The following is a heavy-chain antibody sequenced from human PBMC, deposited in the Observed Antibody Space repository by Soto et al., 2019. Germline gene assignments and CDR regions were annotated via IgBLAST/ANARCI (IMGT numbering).Heavy chain of an antibody. CDR1: GFTISSYA. D-gene: IGHD1-20*01. J-gene: IGHJ6*02. Sequence: GGSMRVSCTASGFTISSYARSWVRKTPGKGLEWVSAISGSGGSTYYADSVKGRFTISRDNSKNTLYLQMNSLRAEDTAVYYCAKDSWYNWNDVPYGMDVWGQGTTVTVSS. CDR3: AKDSWYNWNDVPYGMDV. CDR2: ISGSGGST. V-gene: IGHV3-23*01.